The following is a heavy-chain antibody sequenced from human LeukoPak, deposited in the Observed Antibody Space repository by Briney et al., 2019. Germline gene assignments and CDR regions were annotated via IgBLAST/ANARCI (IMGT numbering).Heavy chain of an antibody. CDR3: ARDLGYYDTDY. Sequence: SETLSLTCTVSGGSISSYYWSWIRQPAGKGLEWIGRIYTSGSTNYNPSLKSRVTISVDKSENQFSLKLSSVTAADTAVYYCARDLGYYDTDYWGQGTLVTVSS. CDR1: GGSISSYY. J-gene: IGHJ4*02. V-gene: IGHV4-4*07. D-gene: IGHD3-22*01. CDR2: IYTSGST.